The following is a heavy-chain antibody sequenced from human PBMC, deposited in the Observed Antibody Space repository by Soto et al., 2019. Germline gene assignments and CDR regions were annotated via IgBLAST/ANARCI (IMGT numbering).Heavy chain of an antibody. Sequence: SETLSLTCTVSGGSISSSSYYWGWIRQPPGKGLEWIGSIYYSGSTYYNPSLKSRVTISVDTSKNQFSLKLSSVTAADTAVYYCARHYLNRGYYDILTGPRDYYYMDVWGKGTTVTVSS. J-gene: IGHJ6*03. CDR1: GGSISSSSYY. V-gene: IGHV4-39*01. CDR2: IYYSGST. CDR3: ARHYLNRGYYDILTGPRDYYYMDV. D-gene: IGHD3-9*01.